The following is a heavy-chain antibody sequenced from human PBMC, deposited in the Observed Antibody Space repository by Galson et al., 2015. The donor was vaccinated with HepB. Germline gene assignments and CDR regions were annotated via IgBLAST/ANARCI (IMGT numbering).Heavy chain of an antibody. J-gene: IGHJ4*02. V-gene: IGHV1-18*01. Sequence: SVKVSCKASGYTFTSYGISWVRQAPGQGLEWMGWISAYNGNTNYAQKLQGRVTMTTDTSTSTAYMELSSLRSEDTAVYYCARRPTSYSSSPRGDFDYWGQGTLVTVSS. D-gene: IGHD6-6*01. CDR1: GYTFTSYG. CDR2: ISAYNGNT. CDR3: ARRPTSYSSSPRGDFDY.